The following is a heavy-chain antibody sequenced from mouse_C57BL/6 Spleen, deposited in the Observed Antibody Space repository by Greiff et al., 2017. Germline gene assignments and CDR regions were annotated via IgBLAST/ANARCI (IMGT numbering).Heavy chain of an antibody. Sequence: DVMLVESGGDLVKPGGSLKLSCAASGFTFSSYGMSWVRQTPDKRLEWVATISSGGSYTYYPDSVKGRFTISRDNAKNTLYLQMSSLKSEDTAMYYCARSYYYGSSPAWFAYWGQGTLVTVSA. CDR2: ISSGGSYT. J-gene: IGHJ3*01. CDR1: GFTFSSYG. D-gene: IGHD1-1*01. CDR3: ARSYYYGSSPAWFAY. V-gene: IGHV5-6*02.